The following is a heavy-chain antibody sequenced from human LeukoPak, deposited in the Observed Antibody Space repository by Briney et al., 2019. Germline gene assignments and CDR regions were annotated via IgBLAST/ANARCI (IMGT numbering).Heavy chain of an antibody. D-gene: IGHD1-14*01. J-gene: IGHJ4*02. CDR2: IIPIFGTA. CDR1: GGTFSSYA. CDR3: ARGPRNQEDYYFDY. Sequence: EASVKVSCKASGGTFSSYAISWVRQAPGQGLEWMGGIIPIFGTANYAQKFQGRVTITADESTSTAYMELSSLRSEGTAVYYCARGPRNQEDYYFDYWGQGTLVTVSS. V-gene: IGHV1-69*13.